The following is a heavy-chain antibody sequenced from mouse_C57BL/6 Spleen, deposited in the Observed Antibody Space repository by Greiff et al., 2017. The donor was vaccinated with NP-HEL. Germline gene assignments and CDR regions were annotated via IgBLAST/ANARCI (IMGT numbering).Heavy chain of an antibody. CDR2: ISSGSSTI. D-gene: IGHD2-1*01. J-gene: IGHJ2*01. CDR1: GFTFSDYG. CDR3: ARTTFYYGNYGFDY. Sequence: EVQGVESGGGLVKPGGSLKLSCAASGFTFSDYGMHWVRQAPEKGLEWVAYISSGSSTIYYADTVKGRSTISRDNAKNTLFLQMTSLRSEDTAMYYCARTTFYYGNYGFDYWGQGTTLTVSS. V-gene: IGHV5-17*01.